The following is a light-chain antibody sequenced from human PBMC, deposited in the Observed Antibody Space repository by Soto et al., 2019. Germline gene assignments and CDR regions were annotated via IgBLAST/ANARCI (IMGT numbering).Light chain of an antibody. CDR3: TSWTTSTTMI. Sequence: QSALTQPASVSGSPGQSITLSCTGTSSDIGAYNFVSWYQQHPGKAPKLMLYDVNIRPSGVSNRFSGSKSGNTASLTISEIQAEDEADYYCTSWTTSTTMIFGGGTKLTVL. CDR2: DVN. CDR1: SSDIGAYNF. J-gene: IGLJ2*01. V-gene: IGLV2-14*03.